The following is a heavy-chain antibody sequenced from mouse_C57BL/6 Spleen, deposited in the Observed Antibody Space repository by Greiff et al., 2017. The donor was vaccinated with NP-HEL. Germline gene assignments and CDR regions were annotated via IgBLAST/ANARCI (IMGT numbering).Heavy chain of an antibody. Sequence: EVQLQQSGPVLVKPGASVQMSCKASGYTFTDYYMNWVKQSYGKSLEWIGVFNPSNGGTSYNQKVKGKATLTVDKSSSTAYMELNSLTSEDSAVYYCARWGIYYDYDDGAWFAYWGQGTLVTVSA. J-gene: IGHJ3*01. V-gene: IGHV1-19*01. CDR3: ARWGIYYDYDDGAWFAY. CDR2: FNPSNGGT. D-gene: IGHD2-4*01. CDR1: GYTFTDYY.